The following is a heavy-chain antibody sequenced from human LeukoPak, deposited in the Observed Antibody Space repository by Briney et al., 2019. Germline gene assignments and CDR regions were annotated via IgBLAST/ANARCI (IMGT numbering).Heavy chain of an antibody. CDR3: AAFTTIRGTVAFDI. CDR1: GFTFTSSA. Sequence: SVKVSCKASGFTFTSSAVQWVRQARGQRLEWIGWIVVGSGNTNYAQKFQERVTITRDMSTSTAYMELSSLRSEDTAVYYCAAFTTIRGTVAFDIWGQGTMVTVSS. D-gene: IGHD3-22*01. V-gene: IGHV1-58*01. CDR2: IVVGSGNT. J-gene: IGHJ3*02.